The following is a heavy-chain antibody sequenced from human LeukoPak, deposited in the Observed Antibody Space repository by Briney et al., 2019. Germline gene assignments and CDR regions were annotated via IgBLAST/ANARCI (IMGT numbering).Heavy chain of an antibody. CDR1: GFTFSSYA. CDR3: AIMGFTMVRGVIPGFDP. J-gene: IGHJ5*02. CDR2: IIPILGIA. D-gene: IGHD3-10*01. Sequence: GGSLRLSCAASGFTFSSYAISWVRQAPGQGLEWMGRIIPILGIANYAQKFQGRVTITADKSTSTAYMELSSLKASDTAMYYCAIMGFTMVRGVIPGFDPWGQGTLVTVSS. V-gene: IGHV1-69*04.